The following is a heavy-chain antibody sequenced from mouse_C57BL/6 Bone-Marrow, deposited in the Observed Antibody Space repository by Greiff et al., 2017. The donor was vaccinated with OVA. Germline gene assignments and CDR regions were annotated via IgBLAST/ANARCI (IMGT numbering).Heavy chain of an antibody. CDR1: GYSITSGYY. D-gene: IGHD2-4*01. CDR3: ARYLYDYQDYLDY. J-gene: IGHJ2*01. CDR2: ISYDGSN. Sequence: VQLKESGPGLVKPSQSLSLTCSVTGYSITSGYYWNWIRQFPGNKLEWMGYISYDGSNNYNPSLKNRISITRDTSNNQFFLKLHSVTTEDTATYDSARYLYDYQDYLDYWGQGTTLTVSS. V-gene: IGHV3-6*01.